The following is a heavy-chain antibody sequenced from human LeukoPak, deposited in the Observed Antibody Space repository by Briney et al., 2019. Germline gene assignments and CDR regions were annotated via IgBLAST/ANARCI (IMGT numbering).Heavy chain of an antibody. CDR1: GYTFTGYY. CDR2: INPNSGGT. Sequence: ASVKVSCKASGYTFTGYYMHWVRQAPGQGLEWTGWINPNSGGTDYAQKFQGRVTMTRDTSISTAYMELSRLRSDDTAVYYCARDPPSPYSSGWYPLDDAFDIWGQGTMVTVSS. D-gene: IGHD6-19*01. J-gene: IGHJ3*02. CDR3: ARDPPSPYSSGWYPLDDAFDI. V-gene: IGHV1-2*02.